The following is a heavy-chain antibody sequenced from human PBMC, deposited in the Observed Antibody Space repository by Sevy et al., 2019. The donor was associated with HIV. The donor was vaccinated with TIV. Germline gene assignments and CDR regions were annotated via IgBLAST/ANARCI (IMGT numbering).Heavy chain of an antibody. CDR1: GGSISSSSYY. Sequence: SETLSLTCTVSGGSISSSSYYWGWIRQPPGKGREWIGSIYYSGSTYYNPSLKSRVTISVDTSKNQFTLKRSSVTAAVTAEYYCARRGDCSSTSCEYDFWGGYYAGAFDMWGQGTMVTVS. CDR3: ARRGDCSSTSCEYDFWGGYYAGAFDM. D-gene: IGHD3-3*01. V-gene: IGHV4-39*01. CDR2: IYYSGST. J-gene: IGHJ3*02.